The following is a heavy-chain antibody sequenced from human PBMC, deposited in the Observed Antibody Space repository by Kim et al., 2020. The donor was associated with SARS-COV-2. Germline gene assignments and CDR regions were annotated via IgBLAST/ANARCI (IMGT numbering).Heavy chain of an antibody. CDR2: IYTSGST. D-gene: IGHD6-13*01. J-gene: IGHJ5*02. Sequence: SETLSLTCTVSGGSISSGSYYWSWIRQPAGKGLEWIGRIYTSGSTNYNPSLKSRVTISVDTSKNQFSLKLSSVTAADTAVYYCARDSLIAAAAMGWFDPWGQGTLVTVSS. CDR1: GGSISSGSYY. CDR3: ARDSLIAAAAMGWFDP. V-gene: IGHV4-61*02.